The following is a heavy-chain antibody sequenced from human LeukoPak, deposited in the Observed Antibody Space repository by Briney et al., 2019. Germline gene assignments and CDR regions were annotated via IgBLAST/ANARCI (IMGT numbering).Heavy chain of an antibody. V-gene: IGHV3-23*01. CDR2: ISGSCGST. CDR1: GFTFSSYA. D-gene: IGHD2-15*01. J-gene: IGHJ4*02. Sequence: GVSLRLSCASSGFTFSSYAMRWVRQAPGKGLEWGSAISGSCGSTYYADSVKGRFPISRDNSKNTLYLQMTRLRAEDPAVYSCAKDPLYCRGGSCYDPASYNWNDDYWGQGTLVTVSS. CDR3: AKDPLYCRGGSCYDPASYNWNDDY.